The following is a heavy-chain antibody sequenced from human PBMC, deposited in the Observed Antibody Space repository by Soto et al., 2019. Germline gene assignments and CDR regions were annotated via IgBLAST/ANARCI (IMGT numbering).Heavy chain of an antibody. CDR3: AGYYGSEYYYYYGMDV. V-gene: IGHV4-34*01. J-gene: IGHJ6*02. Sequence: SETLSLTCAVYGGSFSGYYWSWIRQPPGKGLEWIGEINHSGSTNYNPSLKSRVTISVDTSKNQFSLKLSSVTAADTAVYYCAGYYGSEYYYYYGMDVWGQGTTVT. CDR2: INHSGST. CDR1: GGSFSGYY. D-gene: IGHD3-10*01.